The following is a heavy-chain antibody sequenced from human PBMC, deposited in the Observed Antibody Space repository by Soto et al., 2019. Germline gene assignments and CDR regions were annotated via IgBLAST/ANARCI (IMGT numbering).Heavy chain of an antibody. CDR2: IIPILGIA. Sequence: QVQLVQSGAEVKKPGSSVKVSCKASGGTFSSYTISWVRQAPGQGLEWMGRIIPILGIANYAQKFQGRVTITADKSTSTAYRELSSLRSEDTAVYYCATSFTYYYDSSGRYFDLWGRGTLVTVSS. V-gene: IGHV1-69*02. CDR3: ATSFTYYYDSSGRYFDL. CDR1: GGTFSSYT. J-gene: IGHJ2*01. D-gene: IGHD3-22*01.